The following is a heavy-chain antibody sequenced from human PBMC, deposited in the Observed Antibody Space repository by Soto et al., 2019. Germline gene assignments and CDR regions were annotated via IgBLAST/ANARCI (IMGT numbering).Heavy chain of an antibody. J-gene: IGHJ4*02. D-gene: IGHD3-22*01. Sequence: ASVKLSCKPSRSTLTGDYMHLGRQAPGPGLEWMGWINPNSGGTNYAQKFQGRVTMTRDTSISTAYMELSRLRSDDTAVYYCASARQRDDYYDSSGYYALIHWGQGNRVTVSA. CDR3: ASARQRDDYYDSSGYYALIH. CDR1: RSTLTGDY. CDR2: INPNSGGT. V-gene: IGHV1-2*02.